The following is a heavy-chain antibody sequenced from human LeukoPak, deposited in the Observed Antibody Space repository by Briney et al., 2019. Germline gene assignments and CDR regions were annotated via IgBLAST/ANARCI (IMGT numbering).Heavy chain of an antibody. Sequence: GGSLRLSCAASGFTFSSYAMHWVRQAPGKGLEWVAVISYDGSNKYYADSVKGRFTISRDNSKNTLYLQMNSLSAEDTAVYYCARDLYILWFGELSDYFDYWGQGTLVTVSS. J-gene: IGHJ4*02. CDR3: ARDLYILWFGELSDYFDY. V-gene: IGHV3-30-3*01. CDR2: ISYDGSNK. CDR1: GFTFSSYA. D-gene: IGHD3-10*01.